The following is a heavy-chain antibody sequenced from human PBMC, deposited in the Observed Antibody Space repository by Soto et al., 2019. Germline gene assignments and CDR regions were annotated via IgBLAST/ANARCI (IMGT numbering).Heavy chain of an antibody. D-gene: IGHD5-12*01. V-gene: IGHV3-33*01. CDR3: ARGLLAPVGYGMDV. CDR2: IWYDGSNK. CDR1: GFTFSSYG. J-gene: IGHJ6*02. Sequence: QVQLVASGGGVVQPGRSLRLSCAASGFTFSSYGMHWVRQAPGKGLEWVAVIWYDGSNKYYADSVKGRFTISRDNSKNTLYLQMNSLRAEDTAVYYCARGLLAPVGYGMDVWGQGTTVTVSS.